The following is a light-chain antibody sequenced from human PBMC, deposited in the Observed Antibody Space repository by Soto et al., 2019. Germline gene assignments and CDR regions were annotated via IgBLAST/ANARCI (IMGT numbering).Light chain of an antibody. V-gene: IGKV3-15*01. Sequence: EIVMKQSPATLSVSPGGSATLSCRASQHVNSNFAWYRQKPGQAPTLLIYRASTRATGIPARFSGSGSGTAFTLSFSSLQSADFAVYYGQQYNNWPYTSGQGTK. CDR3: QQYNNWPYT. J-gene: IGKJ2*01. CDR1: QHVNSN. CDR2: RAS.